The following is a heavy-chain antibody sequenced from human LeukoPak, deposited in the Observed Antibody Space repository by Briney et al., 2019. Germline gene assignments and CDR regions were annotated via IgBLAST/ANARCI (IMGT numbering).Heavy chain of an antibody. D-gene: IGHD3-10*01. CDR3: ARDRMILGVPFDY. J-gene: IGHJ4*02. CDR1: GYTFTSYT. CDR2: ISVHNGNT. V-gene: IGHV1-18*01. Sequence: GASVKVSCKASGYTFTSYTINWVRQAPGQGLEWMGWISVHNGNTKYAQKLQGRVTLTTDTSTSTAYMELRSLRSDDTAVYYCARDRMILGVPFDYWRQGTLVTVS.